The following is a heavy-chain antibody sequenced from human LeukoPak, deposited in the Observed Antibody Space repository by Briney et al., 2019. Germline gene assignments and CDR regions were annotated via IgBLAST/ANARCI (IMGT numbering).Heavy chain of an antibody. CDR2: INPSGGST. V-gene: IGHV1-46*01. Sequence: GASVKVSCKASGYTFTSYYMHCMRQAPGQGLEWMGIINPSGGSTRYAQKFQGRVTMTRDMSTSTVYMELSSPRSEDTAVYYCARGGNEVVADAEYFQHWGQGTLVTVSS. CDR3: ARGGNEVVADAEYFQH. CDR1: GYTFTSYY. J-gene: IGHJ1*01. D-gene: IGHD3-22*01.